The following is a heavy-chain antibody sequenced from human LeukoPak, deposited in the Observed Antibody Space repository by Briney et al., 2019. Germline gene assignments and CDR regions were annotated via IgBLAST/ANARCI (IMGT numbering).Heavy chain of an antibody. CDR2: IYSGGST. V-gene: IGHV3-66*01. CDR3: ARDNWIEAHYFDY. D-gene: IGHD1-20*01. CDR1: GFTVSSNY. Sequence: GGSLRLSCAASGFTVSSNYMSWVRQAPGKGLEWVSVIYSGGSTYYADSVKGRFTISRDNAKNSPCLQMNSLRAEDTAVYYCARDNWIEAHYFDYWGQGTLVTVSS. J-gene: IGHJ4*02.